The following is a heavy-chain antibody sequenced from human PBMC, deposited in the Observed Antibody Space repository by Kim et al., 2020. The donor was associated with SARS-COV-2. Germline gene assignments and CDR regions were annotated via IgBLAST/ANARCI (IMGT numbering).Heavy chain of an antibody. CDR2: IWYDGSNK. V-gene: IGHV3-33*06. D-gene: IGHD5-18*01. CDR1: GFTFSSYG. Sequence: GGSLRLSCAASGFTFSSYGMHWVRQAPGKGLEWVAVIWYDGSNKYYADSVKGRFTISRDNSKNTLYLQMNSLRAEDTAVYYCAKAIQLWLIVGWGQGTLVTVSS. J-gene: IGHJ4*02. CDR3: AKAIQLWLIVG.